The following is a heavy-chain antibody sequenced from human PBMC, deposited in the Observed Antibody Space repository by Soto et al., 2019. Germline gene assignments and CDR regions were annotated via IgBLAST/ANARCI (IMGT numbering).Heavy chain of an antibody. J-gene: IGHJ3*02. CDR3: ARGGGVGVAGSAAFDM. CDR1: GYPVTAYY. V-gene: IGHV1-2*02. D-gene: IGHD3-3*01. Sequence: QLHLVQSGAVVKKPGASVTVSCSASGYPVTAYYMHWVRQAPGRGHEWMGGINPATGAAKYTQTFQGRVTMTRDTSTSTVFMELGGLTSEDTAVFYCARGGGVGVAGSAAFDMWGQGTLVTVSS. CDR2: INPATGAA.